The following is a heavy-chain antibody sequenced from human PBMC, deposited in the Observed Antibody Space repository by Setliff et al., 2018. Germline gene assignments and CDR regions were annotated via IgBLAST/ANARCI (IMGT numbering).Heavy chain of an antibody. J-gene: IGHJ4*02. Sequence: ASVKVSCKASGYTFTDYYMHWVQQAPGKGLEWMGRVDPEDGETIYAEKFQGRVTITADTSTDTAYMELSSLRSEDTAVYYCARVPRLEWLLPTFDSWGQGTLVTVSS. D-gene: IGHD3-3*01. V-gene: IGHV1-69-2*01. CDR3: ARVPRLEWLLPTFDS. CDR2: VDPEDGET. CDR1: GYTFTDYY.